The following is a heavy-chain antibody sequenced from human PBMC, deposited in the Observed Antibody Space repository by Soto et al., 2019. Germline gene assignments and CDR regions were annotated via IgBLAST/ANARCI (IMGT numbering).Heavy chain of an antibody. CDR3: ARNFYDTGNYYARIDY. Sequence: SGPTLVNPTQTLTLTCTFSGFSFSTSGMCVSWIRQPPGKALEWLALIDWDDDKFYLPSLKTRLTISRDTSKNQVVLTMTNMDPLDPATYYCARNFYDTGNYYARIDYWGPGTLVTSPQ. V-gene: IGHV2-70*01. J-gene: IGHJ4*02. D-gene: IGHD3-10*01. CDR2: IDWDDDK. CDR1: GFSFSTSGMC.